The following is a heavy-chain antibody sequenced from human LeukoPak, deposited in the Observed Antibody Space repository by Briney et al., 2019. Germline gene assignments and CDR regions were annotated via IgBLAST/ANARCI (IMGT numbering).Heavy chain of an antibody. CDR2: ISAYNGNT. V-gene: IGHV1-18*01. J-gene: IGHJ4*02. CDR3: ARTADGYSGDY. CDR1: GGTLSSYA. Sequence: ASVKVSCKASGGTLSSYAISWGRQAPGQGLEWMGWISAYNGNTNYAQKLQGRVTMTTDTSTSTAYMELRSLRSDDTAVYYCARTADGYSGDYWGQGTLVTVSS. D-gene: IGHD3-10*01.